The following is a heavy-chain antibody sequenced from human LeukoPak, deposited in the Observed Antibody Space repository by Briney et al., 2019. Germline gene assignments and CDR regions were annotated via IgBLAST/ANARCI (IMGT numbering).Heavy chain of an antibody. CDR1: GFTFDDYA. J-gene: IGHJ1*01. D-gene: IGHD6-13*01. CDR2: ISWNSGSI. V-gene: IGHV3-9*01. CDR3: AKDIGGGIAAAGHFQH. Sequence: GRSLRLSCAASGFTFDDYAMHWVRQAPGKGLEWVSGISWNSGSIGYADSVKGRFTISRDNAKNSLYLQMNSLRAEDTALYYCAKDIGGGIAAAGHFQHWGQGTLVTVSS.